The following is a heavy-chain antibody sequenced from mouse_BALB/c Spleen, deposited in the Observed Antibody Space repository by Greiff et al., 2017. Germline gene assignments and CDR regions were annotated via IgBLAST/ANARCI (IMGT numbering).Heavy chain of an antibody. J-gene: IGHJ3*01. CDR3: ARGGDGYVWFAY. Sequence: QVQLQQSGTVLARPGASVKMSCKASGYSFTSYWMHWVKQRPGQGLEWIGAIYPGSGNTKYNEKFKGKATLTVDTSSSTAYMQLSSLTSEDTAVYFCARGGDGYVWFAYWGQGTLVTVSA. CDR2: IYPGSGNT. CDR1: GYSFTSYW. V-gene: IGHV1-87*01. D-gene: IGHD1-2*01.